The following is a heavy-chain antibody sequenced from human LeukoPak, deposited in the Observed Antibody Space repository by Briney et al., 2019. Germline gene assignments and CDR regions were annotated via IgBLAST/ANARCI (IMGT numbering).Heavy chain of an antibody. V-gene: IGHV3-33*08. CDR2: IWYDGSNK. D-gene: IGHD6-6*01. Sequence: GGSLRLSCAASGFTFSSYGMHWVRQAPGKGLEWVAVIWYDGSNKYYADSVKGRFTISRDNSKNTPYLQMNSLRAEDTAVYYCARGVRPDSSSAWYFDLWGRGTLVTVSS. J-gene: IGHJ2*01. CDR3: ARGVRPDSSSAWYFDL. CDR1: GFTFSSYG.